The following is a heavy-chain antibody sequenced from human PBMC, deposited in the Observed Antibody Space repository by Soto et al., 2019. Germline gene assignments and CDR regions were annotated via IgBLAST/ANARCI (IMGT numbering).Heavy chain of an antibody. D-gene: IGHD4-4*01. CDR1: GYTFTSYY. CDR2: INPSGGST. J-gene: IGHJ5*02. CDR3: ARSYSNYVLDNWFDP. V-gene: IGHV1-46*03. Sequence: ASVKVSCKASGYTFTSYYMHWVRQAPGQGLEWMGIINPSGGSTSYAQKFQGRVTMTRDTSTSTVYMELSSLRSEDTAVYYCARSYSNYVLDNWFDPWGQGTLVTVSS.